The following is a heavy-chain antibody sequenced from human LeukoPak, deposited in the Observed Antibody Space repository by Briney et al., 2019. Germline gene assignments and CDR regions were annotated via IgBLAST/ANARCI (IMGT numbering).Heavy chain of an antibody. J-gene: IGHJ4*02. D-gene: IGHD6-13*01. V-gene: IGHV4-59*01. Sequence: SETLSLTCTVSGGSISSYYWSWIRQPPGKGLEWIGYIYYSGTTNYNPSRKSRVTISVDTSKNQFSLKLSSVTAADTAVYYCARGVYIAAAQYGYWGQGTLVTASS. CDR2: IYYSGTT. CDR1: GGSISSYY. CDR3: ARGVYIAAAQYGY.